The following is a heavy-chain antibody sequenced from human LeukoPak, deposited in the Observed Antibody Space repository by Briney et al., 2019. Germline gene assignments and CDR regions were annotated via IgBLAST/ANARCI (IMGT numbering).Heavy chain of an antibody. J-gene: IGHJ4*02. CDR1: GYTFTSYG. V-gene: IGHV1-18*01. D-gene: IGHD3-3*01. Sequence: ASVKVSCKASGYTFTSYGISWVRQAPGQGLEWMGWISAYNGNTNYAQKLQGRVTMTTDTSTSTAYMELRSLRSDDTAVYYCARAQDQSITIFGVVADYWGQGTLVTVSS. CDR3: ARAQDQSITIFGVVADY. CDR2: ISAYNGNT.